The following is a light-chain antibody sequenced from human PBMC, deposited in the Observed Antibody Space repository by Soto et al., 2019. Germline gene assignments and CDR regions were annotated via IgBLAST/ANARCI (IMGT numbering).Light chain of an antibody. CDR2: AAS. CDR1: QGIGTY. J-gene: IGKJ2*01. Sequence: AIRMTQSPSSLSASIGDRVTITCRASQGIGTYLAWYQQKPGKAPNLLIYAASILESGVPSRFSSRGSGTVFTLTISSLQPEDFATYYCLQDYTYPYTFGQGTKWIS. CDR3: LQDYTYPYT. V-gene: IGKV1-6*01.